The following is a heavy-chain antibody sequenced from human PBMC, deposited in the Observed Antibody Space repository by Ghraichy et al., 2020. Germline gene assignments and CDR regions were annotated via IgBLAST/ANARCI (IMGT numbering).Heavy chain of an antibody. J-gene: IGHJ3*02. CDR3: ARDRVQIWSYVGVFDM. V-gene: IGHV3-33*01. D-gene: IGHD5-18*01. CDR1: GFDLSSYG. CDR2: IWINGGNQ. Sequence: LSLTCAASGFDLSSYGMHWVRQAPGKELEWGAIIWINGGNQGYIDSVKGRFTISRDTSKNTLFLQMDSLRVEDTAMYFCARDRVQIWSYVGVFDMWGQGAMVTVSP.